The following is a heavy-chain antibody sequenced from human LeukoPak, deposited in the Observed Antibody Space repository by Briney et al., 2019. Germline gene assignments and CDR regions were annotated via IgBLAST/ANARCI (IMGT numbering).Heavy chain of an antibody. D-gene: IGHD5-18*01. CDR2: TSDSGGST. V-gene: IGHV3-23*01. Sequence: GGSLRLSCAASGFTLRSYAMSWVRQAPGKGLEWVSATSDSGGSTYYLDSVKGRFTISRDNSKNTVYLQMNSLAAEDTAVYYCAKEARAYSYATDWGQGTLVTVSS. CDR1: GFTLRSYA. CDR3: AKEARAYSYATD. J-gene: IGHJ4*02.